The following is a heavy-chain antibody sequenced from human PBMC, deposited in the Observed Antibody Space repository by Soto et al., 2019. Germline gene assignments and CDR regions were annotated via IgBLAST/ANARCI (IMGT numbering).Heavy chain of an antibody. D-gene: IGHD2-21*02. V-gene: IGHV4-4*02. CDR1: GGTVASSHL. J-gene: IGHJ5*02. Sequence: SEPLSLTCGVFGGTVASSHLWIWVRQSPGGGLEWIGNVYHTGDTNLNPSLQSRVTISVDKSNNQFSLRLNSLTAADTAVYFCAREIVTAGGNNYFDPWGPGNLVTVSS. CDR3: AREIVTAGGNNYFDP. CDR2: VYHTGDT.